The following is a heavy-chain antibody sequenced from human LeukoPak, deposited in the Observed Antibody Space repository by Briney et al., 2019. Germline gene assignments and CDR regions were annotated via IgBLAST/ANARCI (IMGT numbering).Heavy chain of an antibody. CDR1: GGSISSGGYY. D-gene: IGHD4-17*01. Sequence: SETLSLTCTVSGGSISSGGYYWSWIRQHPGKGLEWIGYIYYSGSTYYNPSLKSRVTISVDTSKNQFSLKLSSVTAADTAVYYCARDRSYGDYLNWFDPRGQGTLVTVSS. CDR3: ARDRSYGDYLNWFDP. V-gene: IGHV4-31*03. CDR2: IYYSGST. J-gene: IGHJ5*02.